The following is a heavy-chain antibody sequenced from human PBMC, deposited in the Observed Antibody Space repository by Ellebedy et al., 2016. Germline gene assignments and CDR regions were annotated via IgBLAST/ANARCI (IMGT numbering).Heavy chain of an antibody. J-gene: IGHJ6*02. CDR1: GYTFTNYW. D-gene: IGHD3-10*01. CDR3: ARRRAGSEQYGLDV. Sequence: GESLKISXEASGYTFTNYWITWVRQLPGKGLEWMGSTDPSDSYTNYSPSLQGHVTISTDKSISTAYLQWSSLKASDTAMYYCARRRAGSEQYGLDVWGQGTTVTVSS. V-gene: IGHV5-10-1*01. CDR2: TDPSDSYT.